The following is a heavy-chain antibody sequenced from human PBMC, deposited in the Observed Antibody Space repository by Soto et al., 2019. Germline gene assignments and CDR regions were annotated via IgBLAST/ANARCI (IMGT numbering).Heavy chain of an antibody. V-gene: IGHV1-69*12. Sequence: QVQLVQSGAEVKKPGSSVKVSCKASGGTFSSYAISWVRQAPGQGLEWMGGIIPIFGTANYAQKFQGRVTITADESKSKAYMELSSLRSEDTAVYYCASPGYSGYDGGFSWDYWGQGTLVTVSS. CDR1: GGTFSSYA. D-gene: IGHD5-12*01. J-gene: IGHJ4*02. CDR3: ASPGYSGYDGGFSWDY. CDR2: IIPIFGTA.